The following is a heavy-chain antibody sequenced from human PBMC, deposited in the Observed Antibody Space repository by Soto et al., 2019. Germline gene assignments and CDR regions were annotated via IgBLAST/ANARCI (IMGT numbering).Heavy chain of an antibody. Sequence: GASVQVSCKASGYPFTGYYMHWVRPAPGPGLEWMGWINPNSGGTNYAQKFQGWVTMTRDTSISTAYMELSRLRSDDTAVYYCARDLVVVPSSLRGREYYYYGMDVWGQGTTVTVSS. CDR2: INPNSGGT. CDR3: ARDLVVVPSSLRGREYYYYGMDV. D-gene: IGHD2-2*01. V-gene: IGHV1-2*04. CDR1: GYPFTGYY. J-gene: IGHJ6*02.